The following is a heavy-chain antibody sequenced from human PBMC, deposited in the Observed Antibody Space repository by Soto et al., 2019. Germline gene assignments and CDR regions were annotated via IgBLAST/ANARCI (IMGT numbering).Heavy chain of an antibody. CDR3: AKESVRYYYGSGSYYGMDV. CDR2: ISYDGSNK. J-gene: IGHJ6*02. D-gene: IGHD3-10*01. Sequence: QVQLVESGGGVVQPGRSLRLSCAASGFTFSSYGMHWVRQAPGKGLEWVAVISYDGSNKYYADSVKGRFTISRDNSKNTLYLQRNSLGAEDTAVYYCAKESVRYYYGSGSYYGMDVWGQGTTVTVSS. V-gene: IGHV3-30*18. CDR1: GFTFSSYG.